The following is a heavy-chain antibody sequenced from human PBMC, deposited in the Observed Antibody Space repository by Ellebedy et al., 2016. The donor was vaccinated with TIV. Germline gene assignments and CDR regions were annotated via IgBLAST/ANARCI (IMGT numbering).Heavy chain of an antibody. Sequence: SLKISCAASGFTFDDYAMHWVRQAPGKGLEWVSGISWNSGSIGYADSVKGRFTISRDNAKNSLYLQMNSLRAEDTALYYCAKELLRGNWFDPWGQGTLVTVSS. CDR1: GFTFDDYA. CDR3: AKELLRGNWFDP. CDR2: ISWNSGSI. V-gene: IGHV3-9*01. J-gene: IGHJ5*02. D-gene: IGHD1-26*01.